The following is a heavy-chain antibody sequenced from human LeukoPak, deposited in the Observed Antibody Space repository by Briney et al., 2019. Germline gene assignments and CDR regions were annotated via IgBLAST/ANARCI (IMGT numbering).Heavy chain of an antibody. J-gene: IGHJ6*03. CDR3: ARDGKDIVVVPAAMDYLDV. CDR1: GYTLTGYY. CDR2: INPISGGT. D-gene: IGHD2-2*01. Sequence: ASVKVSCKVSGYTLTGYYMHWVRQAPGQGREWMGWINPISGGTNYAHKFQGRVTMTRNPSISTAYRELSRLRSDDTAVYYCARDGKDIVVVPAAMDYLDVWGKGTTVTVSS. V-gene: IGHV1-2*07.